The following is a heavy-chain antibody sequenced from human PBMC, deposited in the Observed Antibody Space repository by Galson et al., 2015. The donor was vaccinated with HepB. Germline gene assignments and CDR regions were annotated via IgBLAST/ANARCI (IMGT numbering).Heavy chain of an antibody. J-gene: IGHJ6*02. CDR2: ISSSSSTI. Sequence: SLRLSCAASGFAFSDYSMNWVRQAPGQGLEWVSYISSSSSTIYYADSVKGRFTISRDNAKNSLYLQMNSLRAEDTAVYYCARDSFYSSSWGVWGQGTTVTVSS. V-gene: IGHV3-48*01. CDR1: GFAFSDYS. D-gene: IGHD6-13*01. CDR3: ARDSFYSSSWGV.